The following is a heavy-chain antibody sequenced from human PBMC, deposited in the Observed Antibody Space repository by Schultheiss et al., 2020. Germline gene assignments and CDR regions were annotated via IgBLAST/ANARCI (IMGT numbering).Heavy chain of an antibody. Sequence: GGSLRLSCAASGFTFTGYAMHWVRQAPGKGLEWVSVIWYDGSNKYYADSVKGRFTISRDNSKNTLYLQMNSLRAEDTAVYYCARGWVLPPYYYYYGMDVWGQGTTVTVS. CDR2: IWYDGSNK. CDR1: GFTFTGYA. CDR3: ARGWVLPPYYYYYGMDV. J-gene: IGHJ6*02. V-gene: IGHV3-30*04. D-gene: IGHD1-26*01.